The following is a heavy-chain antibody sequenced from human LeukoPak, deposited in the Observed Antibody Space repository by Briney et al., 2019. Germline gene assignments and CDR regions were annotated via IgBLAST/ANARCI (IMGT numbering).Heavy chain of an antibody. D-gene: IGHD3-10*01. CDR3: ARVRGRFGEYAFDI. J-gene: IGHJ3*02. CDR1: GYTFTGYY. CDR2: INPNSGGT. V-gene: IGHV1-2*04. Sequence: ASVKVSCKASGYTFTGYYMHWVRQAPGQGLEGMGWINPNSGGTNYAPKFQGWVTMTRDTSISTTYMELSRLRSDDTAVYYCARVRGRFGEYAFDIWGQGTMVTVSS.